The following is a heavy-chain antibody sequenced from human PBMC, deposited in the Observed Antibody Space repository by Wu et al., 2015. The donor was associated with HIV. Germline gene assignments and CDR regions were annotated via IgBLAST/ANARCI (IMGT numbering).Heavy chain of an antibody. V-gene: IGHV1-18*01. CDR1: GYTFTSYD. CDR2: ISTYNGNT. J-gene: IGHJ1*01. D-gene: IGHD3-22*01. Sequence: QVQLVQSGAEVKKPGASVKVSCKASGYTFTSYDITWVRQAPGQGLEWMGWISTYNGNTNYAQNLQDRVTMTTDTSTSTAYMELRSLRSDDTAVYYCPRDRGLYDSSGHYYYFQHWGQGTLVSVSS. CDR3: PRDRGLYDSSGHYYYFQH.